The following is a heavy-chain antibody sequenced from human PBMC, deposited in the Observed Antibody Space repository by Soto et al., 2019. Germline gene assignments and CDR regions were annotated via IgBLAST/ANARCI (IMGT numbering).Heavy chain of an antibody. CDR1: GGSISSSSYY. CDR3: ARHIMHYDILTGYAADYFDY. Sequence: SETLSLTCTVSGGSISSSSYYWGWIRQPPGKGLEWIGSIYYSGSTYYNPSLKSRVTISVDTSKNQFSLKLSSVTAADTAVYYCARHIMHYDILTGYAADYFDYWGQGTLVTVS. CDR2: IYYSGST. J-gene: IGHJ4*02. V-gene: IGHV4-39*01. D-gene: IGHD3-9*01.